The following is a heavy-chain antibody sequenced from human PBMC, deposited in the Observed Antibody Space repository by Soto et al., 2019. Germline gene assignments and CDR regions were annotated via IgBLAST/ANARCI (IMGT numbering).Heavy chain of an antibody. Sequence: QVQLVESGGGVVQPGRSLRLSCAASGFTFSSYAMHWVRQAPGKGLEWVAVISYDGSNKYYADSVKGRFTISRDNSKNTLYLQRNSLRDEDTAVYYCAREPRGRYYGSGSYYFDYWGQGTLVNVSS. CDR1: GFTFSSYA. J-gene: IGHJ4*02. CDR3: AREPRGRYYGSGSYYFDY. V-gene: IGHV3-30-3*01. D-gene: IGHD3-10*01. CDR2: ISYDGSNK.